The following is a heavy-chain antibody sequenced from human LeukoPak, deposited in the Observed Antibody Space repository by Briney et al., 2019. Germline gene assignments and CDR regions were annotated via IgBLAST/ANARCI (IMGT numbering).Heavy chain of an antibody. CDR1: GFTFSSYG. CDR2: IRYDGSNK. J-gene: IGHJ6*03. CDR3: AKDPRGRWGLLPYYMDV. V-gene: IGHV3-30*02. D-gene: IGHD1-26*01. Sequence: PGGSLRLSCAASGFTFSSYGMHWVRQAPGKGLEWVAFIRYDGSNKYCADSVKGRFTISRDNSKNTLYLQMNSLRAEDTAVYYCAKDPRGRWGLLPYYMDVWGKGTTVTISS.